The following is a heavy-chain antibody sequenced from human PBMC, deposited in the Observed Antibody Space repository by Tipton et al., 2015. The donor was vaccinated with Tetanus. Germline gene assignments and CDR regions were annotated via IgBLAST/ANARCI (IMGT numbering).Heavy chain of an antibody. J-gene: IGHJ1*01. D-gene: IGHD6-13*01. CDR1: GGPFSGYY. Sequence: TLSLTCAVYGGPFSGYYWSWIRQPPGKGLEWIGEINHSGSTNYNPSLKSRVTISVDTSKNQFSLKLSSATAADTAVYYCARGRIAAPSYFQHWGQGTLVTVSS. CDR2: INHSGST. CDR3: ARGRIAAPSYFQH. V-gene: IGHV4-34*01.